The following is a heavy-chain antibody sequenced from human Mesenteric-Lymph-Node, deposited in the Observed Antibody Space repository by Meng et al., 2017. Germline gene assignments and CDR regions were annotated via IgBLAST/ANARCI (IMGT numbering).Heavy chain of an antibody. CDR3: AGRPRNVTYHDSSGFD. J-gene: IGHJ4*02. V-gene: IGHV5-51*01. CDR2: INPGDSDT. CDR1: GYIFNTYW. D-gene: IGHD3-22*01. Sequence: GESLKISCQGSGYIFNTYWIGWVRQMPGKGLEWMGIINPGDSDTQYSPSFQGQVTIPADKSITTVYVQWNSLRASDSAMYYCAGRPRNVTYHDSSGFDWGQGTLVTVSS.